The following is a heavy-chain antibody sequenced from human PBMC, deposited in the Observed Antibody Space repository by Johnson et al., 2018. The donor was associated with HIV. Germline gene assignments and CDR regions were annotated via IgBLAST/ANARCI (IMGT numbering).Heavy chain of an antibody. J-gene: IGHJ3*01. Sequence: QVQLVESGGGLVKPGGSLRLSCAASGFTFSDHYMSWIRQTPGKGLQWVSYISGSGSIIYSTDSVQGRFTISRDNVKNSLYVQMDSLRPEDTAVYYCARSRHGGIQPSDAFDVWGQGTMVTVSS. D-gene: IGHD3-16*01. CDR2: ISGSGSII. V-gene: IGHV3-11*04. CDR1: GFTFSDHY. CDR3: ARSRHGGIQPSDAFDV.